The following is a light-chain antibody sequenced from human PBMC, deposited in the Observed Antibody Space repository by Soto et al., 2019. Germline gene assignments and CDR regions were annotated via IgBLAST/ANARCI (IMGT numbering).Light chain of an antibody. V-gene: IGKV1-39*01. CDR1: QTISTY. CDR2: AVS. J-gene: IGKJ4*01. Sequence: DIQLTQSPSSLSASVGDRVTITCRASQTISTYLNWYQQKPGNAPKLLIYAVSNLQSGVPSRFSGRGCGTNFTLTISRLQPEDFANYSCHQSFSIPLTFGGGTKVEIK. CDR3: HQSFSIPLT.